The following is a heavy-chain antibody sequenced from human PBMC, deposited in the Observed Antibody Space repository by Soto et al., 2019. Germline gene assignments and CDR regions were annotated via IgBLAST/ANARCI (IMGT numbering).Heavy chain of an antibody. V-gene: IGHV1-46*03. Sequence: ASVKGSCKASGYSCTSYYMHWVRQAPGQGLEWMGIINPSGGSTSYAQKFQGRVTMTRDTSTSTVYMELSSLRSEDTAVYYCARGHDFWSVYYLPSFDYWGQGTLFTVSS. J-gene: IGHJ4*02. CDR3: ARGHDFWSVYYLPSFDY. D-gene: IGHD3-3*01. CDR1: GYSCTSYY. CDR2: INPSGGST.